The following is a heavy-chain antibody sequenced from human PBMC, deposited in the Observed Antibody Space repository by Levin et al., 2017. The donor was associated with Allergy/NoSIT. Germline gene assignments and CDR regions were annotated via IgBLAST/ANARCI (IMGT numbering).Heavy chain of an antibody. V-gene: IGHV1-69*06. CDR3: ARERYFDWLPLYNWFDP. Sequence: SVKVSCKASGGTFSSYAISWVRQAPGQGLEWMGGIIPIFGTANYAQKFQGRVTITADKSTSTAYMELSSLRSEDTAVYYCARERYFDWLPLYNWFDPWGQGTLVTVSS. J-gene: IGHJ5*02. CDR2: IIPIFGTA. D-gene: IGHD3-9*01. CDR1: GGTFSSYA.